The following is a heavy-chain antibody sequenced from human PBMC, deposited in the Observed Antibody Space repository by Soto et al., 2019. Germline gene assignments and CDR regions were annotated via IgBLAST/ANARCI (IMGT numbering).Heavy chain of an antibody. CDR1: GFSLSSNGVG. CDR2: IYWDDDK. Sequence: SGPTLVNPTQTLTLTFSFCGFSLSSNGVGVGWIRQPPGKGLEWLALIYWDDDKRYSPSLKSRLTITKDTSKNQVVLTMTNMDPVDTATYYCAHRPEYSSSGAMDVWGQGTTVTVSS. J-gene: IGHJ6*02. CDR3: AHRPEYSSSGAMDV. V-gene: IGHV2-5*02. D-gene: IGHD6-6*01.